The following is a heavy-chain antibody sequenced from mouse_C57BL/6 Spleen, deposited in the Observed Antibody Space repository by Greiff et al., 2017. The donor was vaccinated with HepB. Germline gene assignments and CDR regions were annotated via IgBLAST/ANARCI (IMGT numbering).Heavy chain of an antibody. CDR3: ARHYSNYEGWYFDV. D-gene: IGHD2-5*01. J-gene: IGHJ1*03. Sequence: EVQVVESGGGLVKPGGSLKLSCAASGFTFSDYGMHWVRQAPEKGLEWVAYISSGISTIYYADTVKGRFTISRDNAKNTLFLQMTSLRSEDTAMYYCARHYSNYEGWYFDVWGTGTTVTVSS. CDR1: GFTFSDYG. CDR2: ISSGISTI. V-gene: IGHV5-17*01.